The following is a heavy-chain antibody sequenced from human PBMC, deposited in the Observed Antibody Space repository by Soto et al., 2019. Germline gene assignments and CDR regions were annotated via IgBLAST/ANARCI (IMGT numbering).Heavy chain of an antibody. J-gene: IGHJ3*02. Sequence: GGSLRLSCAASGFTFSSYAMSWVRQAPGKGLEWVSAISGSGGSTYYADSVKGRFTISRDNSKNTLYLQMNSLRAEDTAVYYCAKGGRITIFGVVLATLFAFDIWGQGTMVTVSS. D-gene: IGHD3-3*01. CDR1: GFTFSSYA. CDR3: AKGGRITIFGVVLATLFAFDI. CDR2: ISGSGGST. V-gene: IGHV3-23*01.